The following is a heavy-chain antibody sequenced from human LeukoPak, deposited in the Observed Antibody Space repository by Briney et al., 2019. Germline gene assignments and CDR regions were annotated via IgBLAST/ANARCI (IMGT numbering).Heavy chain of an antibody. Sequence: GRSLRLSCAASGFTFDDYAMHWVRQAPGRGLEWVSGISWNSGSIGYADSVKGRFTISRGNAKNSLYLQMNSLRAEDMALYYCAKDIYSSSSASFDYWGQGTLVTVSS. CDR3: AKDIYSSSSASFDY. CDR2: ISWNSGSI. J-gene: IGHJ4*02. V-gene: IGHV3-9*03. D-gene: IGHD6-6*01. CDR1: GFTFDDYA.